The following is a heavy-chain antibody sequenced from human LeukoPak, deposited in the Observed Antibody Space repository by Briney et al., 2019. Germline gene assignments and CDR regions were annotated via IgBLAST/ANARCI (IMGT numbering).Heavy chain of an antibody. CDR3: ARPSGTYPWFDP. Sequence: GRSLRLSCAASGFTFTSYWMHWVRQAPGKGLAWVSRINTDGSTTSYADSVRGRFIISRDNAKSTLYLQINSLRAEDTAVYFCARPSGTYPWFDPWSQGTLVTVSS. D-gene: IGHD1-26*01. V-gene: IGHV3-74*01. J-gene: IGHJ5*02. CDR2: INTDGSTT. CDR1: GFTFTSYW.